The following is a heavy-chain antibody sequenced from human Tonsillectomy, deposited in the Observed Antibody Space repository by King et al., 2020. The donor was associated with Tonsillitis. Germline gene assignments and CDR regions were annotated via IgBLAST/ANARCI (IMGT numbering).Heavy chain of an antibody. CDR2: TSYDESKL. J-gene: IGHJ4*02. Sequence: VQLVESGGGVVQPGRSLRLSCAASEFTFSNYAIHWVRQAPGKGLEWVAVTSYDESKLYYADSVKGRFTISRDNSKNTLYLQMNSLRAEDTAVYYCAREDYNMVYFDYWGPGTLVTVSS. CDR3: AREDYNMVYFDY. V-gene: IGHV3-30*04. D-gene: IGHD4-11*01. CDR1: EFTFSNYA.